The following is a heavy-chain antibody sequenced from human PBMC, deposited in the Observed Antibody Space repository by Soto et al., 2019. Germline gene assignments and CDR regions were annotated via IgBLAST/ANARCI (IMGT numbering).Heavy chain of an antibody. J-gene: IGHJ5*02. CDR3: VRDHDLEYADP. CDR2: IYHSGST. Sequence: PSETLSVNCSVRGDFISSGYHWGWIRQSPGKGLEWIGSIYHSGSTYYNPSLKSRVTISIDTSKNQFSLNLNFVTAADTAVYYCVRDHDLEYADPWGQGTLVTVSS. CDR1: GDFISSGYH. D-gene: IGHD2-8*01. V-gene: IGHV4-38-2*02.